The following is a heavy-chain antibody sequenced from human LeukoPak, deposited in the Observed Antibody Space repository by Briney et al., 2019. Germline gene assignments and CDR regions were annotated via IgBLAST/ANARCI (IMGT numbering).Heavy chain of an antibody. J-gene: IGHJ4*02. CDR3: ARLPGIAVAYFDY. Sequence: KSRKISGKGSGYSFTSYRIGWAGQIPAKGLEWRGIIYPGESDTRYSPSFQGQVTISADKSTSTAYLQWSSLKASDTAMYYCARLPGIAVAYFDYWGQGTLVTVSS. CDR2: IYPGESDT. D-gene: IGHD6-19*01. V-gene: IGHV5-51*01. CDR1: GYSFTSYR.